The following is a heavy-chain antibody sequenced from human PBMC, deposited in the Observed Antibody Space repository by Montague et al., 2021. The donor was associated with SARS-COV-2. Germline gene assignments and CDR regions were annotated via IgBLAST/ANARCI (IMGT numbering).Heavy chain of an antibody. D-gene: IGHD4-23*01. V-gene: IGHV3-7*01. CDR3: AKNGGAHGLDV. CDR2: IKPDESEK. CDR1: GFTFSNIW. Sequence: SLRLSCAASGFTFSNIWMSWVRQAPGKGLEWAANIKPDESEKNYVDSVKGRFSISRDNAKNSLYLQMDNLRAEDTATYYCAKNGGAHGLDVWGQGTSVSVS. J-gene: IGHJ6*02.